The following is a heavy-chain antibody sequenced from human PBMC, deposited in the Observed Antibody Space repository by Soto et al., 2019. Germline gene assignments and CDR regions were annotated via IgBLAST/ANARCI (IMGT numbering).Heavy chain of an antibody. CDR2: IIPIFGTA. V-gene: IGHV1-69*01. Sequence: QVQLVQSGAEVKKPGSSVKVSCKASGGTFSSYAISWVRQAPGQGLEWMGGIIPIFGTANYAQKFQGRVTITADESTSTAYMELSSLRSEDTAVYYCARDQGIVLMVYAMASMDVWGQGTTVTVSS. CDR3: ARDQGIVLMVYAMASMDV. D-gene: IGHD2-8*01. J-gene: IGHJ6*02. CDR1: GGTFSSYA.